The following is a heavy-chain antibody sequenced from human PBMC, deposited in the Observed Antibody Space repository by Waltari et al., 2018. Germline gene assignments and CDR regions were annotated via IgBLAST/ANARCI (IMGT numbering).Heavy chain of an antibody. D-gene: IGHD3-3*01. V-gene: IGHV1-24*01. J-gene: IGHJ4*02. Sequence: QVQLVQSGAEVKKPGASVKVSCKISGYTLTVLSMHWVRQAPGKGLEWMGAFEPEDGETIYAQKFQVRVTMTEDTSTDTAYMELSSLRSEDTAVYYCATDRGLSDFWSGSYWGQGTLVTVSS. CDR3: ATDRGLSDFWSGSY. CDR2: FEPEDGET. CDR1: GYTLTVLS.